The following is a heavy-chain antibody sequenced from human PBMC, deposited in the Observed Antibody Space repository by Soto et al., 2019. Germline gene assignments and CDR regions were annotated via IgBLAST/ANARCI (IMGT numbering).Heavy chain of an antibody. V-gene: IGHV4-59*08. CDR3: ARLEDYGDYDEGLTYYFDY. Sequence: SETLSLTCTVSGGSISSYYWSWIRQPPGKGLEWIGYIYYSGSTNYNPSLKSRVTISVDTSKNQFSLKLSSVTAADTAVYYCARLEDYGDYDEGLTYYFDYWGQGTLVTVSS. J-gene: IGHJ4*02. CDR1: GGSISSYY. CDR2: IYYSGST. D-gene: IGHD4-17*01.